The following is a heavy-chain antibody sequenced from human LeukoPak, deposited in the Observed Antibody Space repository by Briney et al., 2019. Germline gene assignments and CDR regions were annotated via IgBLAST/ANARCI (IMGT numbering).Heavy chain of an antibody. J-gene: IGHJ4*02. CDR1: GFTFSSYS. Sequence: GGSLRPSCAASGFTFSSYSMNWVRQAPGKGLEWVSSISTSSSFIYYADSVKGRFTISRDNAKNSLYLQMNSLRAEDTAVYYCARGAVQFYFDYWGQGTLVTVSS. D-gene: IGHD6-19*01. CDR2: ISTSSSFI. CDR3: ARGAVQFYFDY. V-gene: IGHV3-21*04.